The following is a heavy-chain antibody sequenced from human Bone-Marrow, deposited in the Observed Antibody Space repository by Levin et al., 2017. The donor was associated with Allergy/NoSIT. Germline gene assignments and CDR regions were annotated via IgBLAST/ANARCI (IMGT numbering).Heavy chain of an antibody. J-gene: IGHJ6*02. CDR3: ARDKIIMLRGDTYYYGMDV. CDR2: IYYSGST. CDR1: GASISGYY. D-gene: IGHD3-10*01. V-gene: IGHV4-59*01. Sequence: GSLRLSCTVSGASISGYYWSWIRQAPGKGLEWIGHIYYSGSTNYNPSFKSRTTLSVDMSRNQFSLKLSSVTAGDTAVYYCARDKIIMLRGDTYYYGMDVWGQGTTVTVSS.